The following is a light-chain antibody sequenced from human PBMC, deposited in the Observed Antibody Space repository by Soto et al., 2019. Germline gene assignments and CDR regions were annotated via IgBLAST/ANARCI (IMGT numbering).Light chain of an antibody. CDR1: QSISSW. Sequence: DIQMTQSPSTLSASVGDRVTITCRASQSISSWLAWYQQKPGKAPKLLIYKASILESGVPSRFSGSGSGTEFTLTISSLQPDDFAIYYCQQYNSYSWTFGQGTKVEIK. J-gene: IGKJ1*01. V-gene: IGKV1-5*03. CDR3: QQYNSYSWT. CDR2: KAS.